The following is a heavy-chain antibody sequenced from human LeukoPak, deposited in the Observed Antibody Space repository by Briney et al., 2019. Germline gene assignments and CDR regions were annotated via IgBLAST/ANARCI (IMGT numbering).Heavy chain of an antibody. D-gene: IGHD3-10*01. J-gene: IGHJ4*02. CDR1: GFTFSSYA. V-gene: IGHV3-23*01. CDR3: ENSRGYYYGSGSYFDY. Sequence: QAGGSLRLSCAASGFTFSSYAMSWVRQAPGKVLEWVSAISGSGGSTYYADSVKGRFTISRDNSKNTLYLQMNSLRGEDTAVYYCENSRGYYYGSGSYFDYWGQGTLVTVSS. CDR2: ISGSGGST.